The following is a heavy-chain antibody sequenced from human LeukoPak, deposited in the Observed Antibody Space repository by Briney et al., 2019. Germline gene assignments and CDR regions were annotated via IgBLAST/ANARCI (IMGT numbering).Heavy chain of an antibody. D-gene: IGHD3-10*01. CDR2: ISDSGGST. Sequence: GGSRRPSWAAAGFTFSRYGMGWVRQAPGGGLGWVSAISDSGGSTYYTDSVKGRFTISRDNSKNTLYLQMNSLRAEDTAVYYCASILLWYVYDYWGQGTLVTVSS. J-gene: IGHJ4*02. CDR3: ASILLWYVYDY. CDR1: GFTFSRYG. V-gene: IGHV3-23*01.